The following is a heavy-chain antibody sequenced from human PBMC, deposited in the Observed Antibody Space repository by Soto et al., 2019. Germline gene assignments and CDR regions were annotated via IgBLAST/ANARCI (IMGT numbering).Heavy chain of an antibody. CDR2: ISAHNGNT. CDR1: GYTFTSYG. V-gene: IGHV1-18*01. D-gene: IGHD1-1*01. J-gene: IGHJ4*02. CDR3: ARGRYGDY. Sequence: QVHLVQSGAEVKKPGASVKVSCKASGYTFTSYGITWVRQAPGQGLAWMGWISAHNGNTDYAQKLQGRCIVTRDTSTSTAYMELRILRSDDTAVYYCARGRYGDYWGQGALVTVSS.